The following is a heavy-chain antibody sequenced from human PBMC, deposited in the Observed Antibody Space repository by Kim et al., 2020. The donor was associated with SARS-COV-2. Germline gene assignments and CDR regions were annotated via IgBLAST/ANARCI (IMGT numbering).Heavy chain of an antibody. CDR1: GGTFSSYA. CDR3: ARDSSGITMVRGVNLDY. J-gene: IGHJ4*02. Sequence: SVKVSCKASGGTFSSYAISWVRQAPGQGLEWMGRIIPILGIANYAQKFQGRVTITADKSTSTAYMELSSLRSEDTAVYYCARDSSGITMVRGVNLDYWGQGTLVTVSS. V-gene: IGHV1-69*04. CDR2: IIPILGIA. D-gene: IGHD3-10*01.